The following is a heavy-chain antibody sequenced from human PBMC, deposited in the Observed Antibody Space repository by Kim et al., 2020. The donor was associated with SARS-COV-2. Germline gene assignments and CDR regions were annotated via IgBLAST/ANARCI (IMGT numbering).Heavy chain of an antibody. Sequence: TYAEGFTGRLVFSLDTSVTTAYLQISSLKAEDTAVYYCARDPEGHGYFDYWGQGTLVTVSS. CDR3: ARDPEGHGYFDY. V-gene: IGHV7-4-1*02. J-gene: IGHJ4*02.